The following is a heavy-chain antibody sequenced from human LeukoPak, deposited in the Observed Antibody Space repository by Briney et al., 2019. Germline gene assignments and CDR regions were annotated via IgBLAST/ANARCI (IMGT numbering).Heavy chain of an antibody. CDR1: GYTFTRFY. J-gene: IGHJ6*02. CDR2: INPTGGSR. CDR3: ARDPTGYNYGDGYAYQYGMDV. V-gene: IGHV1-46*01. D-gene: IGHD5-18*01. Sequence: ASVKVSCKASGYTFTRFYIHWVRPAPGQGLEWMGIINPTGGSRTYAQMFRGRVNMTRDTSTTTVYMELSSLRSEDTAVYYCARDPTGYNYGDGYAYQYGMDVWGQGTTVAVSS.